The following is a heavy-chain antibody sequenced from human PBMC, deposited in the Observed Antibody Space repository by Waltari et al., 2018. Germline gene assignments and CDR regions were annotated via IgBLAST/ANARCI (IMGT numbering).Heavy chain of an antibody. D-gene: IGHD3-22*01. CDR1: GGSFSGYY. Sequence: QVQLQQWGAGLSKPSETLSLTCAVYGGSFSGYYWSWIRQPPGKGLEWIGEINHSGSTNYNPSLKSRVTISVDTSKNQFSLKLSSVTAADTAVYYCARASITTPSGMDVWGKGTTVTVSS. V-gene: IGHV4-34*01. CDR2: INHSGST. CDR3: ARASITTPSGMDV. J-gene: IGHJ6*04.